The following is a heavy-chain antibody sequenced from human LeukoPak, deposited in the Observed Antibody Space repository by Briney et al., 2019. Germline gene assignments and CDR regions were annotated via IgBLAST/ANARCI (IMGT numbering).Heavy chain of an antibody. V-gene: IGHV1-46*01. CDR1: GYTFTSYY. D-gene: IGHD3-10*01. CDR3: ARGHWDYYGSGSYYRYYYYMDV. Sequence: GASVKVSCKASGYTFTSYYRHWVRQAPGQGLEWMGIINPSGGSTSYAQKFQGRVTMTRDMSTSTVYMELSSLRSEDTAVYYCARGHWDYYGSGSYYRYYYYMDVWGKGTTVTVSS. J-gene: IGHJ6*03. CDR2: INPSGGST.